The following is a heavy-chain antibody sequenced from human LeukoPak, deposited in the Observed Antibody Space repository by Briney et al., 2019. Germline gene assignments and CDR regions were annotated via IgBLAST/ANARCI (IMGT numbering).Heavy chain of an antibody. Sequence: PGGSLRLSCAASGFTFSSYSMNWVRQAPGKGLEWVASISCSSSYIYYADSVKGRFTIARDNAKNSLYLQLNSLRAEDTAVYYCARDPYDFWSGYYMNPVDYWGQETLVTVSS. J-gene: IGHJ4*02. CDR1: GFTFSSYS. V-gene: IGHV3-21*01. CDR3: ARDPYDFWSGYYMNPVDY. CDR2: ISCSSSYI. D-gene: IGHD3-3*01.